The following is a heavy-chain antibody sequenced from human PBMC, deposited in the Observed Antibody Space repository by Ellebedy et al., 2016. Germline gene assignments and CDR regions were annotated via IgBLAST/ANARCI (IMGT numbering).Heavy chain of an antibody. CDR3: AKDASMITFGGVRVDY. J-gene: IGHJ4*02. V-gene: IGHV3-9*01. CDR1: GFTFDEYA. CDR2: ISWKSGNI. Sequence: GGSLRLSCAASGFTFDEYAMHWVRQAPGKGLEWVSGISWKSGNIGYADSVKGRFTISGDNAKNSLYLQMNSLRAEDTALYYCAKDASMITFGGVRVDYWGQGTLVTVSS. D-gene: IGHD3-16*01.